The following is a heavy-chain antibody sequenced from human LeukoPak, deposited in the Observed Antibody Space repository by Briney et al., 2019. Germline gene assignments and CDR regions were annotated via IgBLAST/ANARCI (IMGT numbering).Heavy chain of an antibody. D-gene: IGHD3-10*01. V-gene: IGHV4-38-2*02. Sequence: PSETLSLTCTVSGYSISSGYYWGWIRQPPGKGLEWIGSIYHSGSTYYNPSLKSRVTISVDTSKNQFSLKLRSVTAADTAVYYCARHRFGELDYWGQGTLVTVSS. CDR2: IYHSGST. CDR3: ARHRFGELDY. CDR1: GYSISSGYY. J-gene: IGHJ4*02.